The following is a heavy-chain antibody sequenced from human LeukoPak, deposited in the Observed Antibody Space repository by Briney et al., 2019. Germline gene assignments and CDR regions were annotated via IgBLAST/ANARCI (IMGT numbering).Heavy chain of an antibody. Sequence: GGSLRLSCAASGFTFSIYAMSWVRQAPGKGLQWVSSITSRGESTWYVDSVKGRSTITRDNSENTLYLQMHSLRAEDTAVYYCARDRPNYYGSDGHYYRRDGDYWGRGTLVSVSS. V-gene: IGHV3-23*01. CDR2: ITSRGEST. CDR1: GFTFSIYA. D-gene: IGHD3-22*01. J-gene: IGHJ4*02. CDR3: ARDRPNYYGSDGHYYRRDGDY.